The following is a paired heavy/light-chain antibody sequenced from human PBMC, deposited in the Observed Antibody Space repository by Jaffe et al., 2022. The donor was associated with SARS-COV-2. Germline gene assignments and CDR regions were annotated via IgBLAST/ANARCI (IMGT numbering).Light chain of an antibody. CDR2: KVS. J-gene: IGKJ1*01. Sequence: DVVMTQSPLSLPVTLGQPASISCRSSQSLVYSDGNTYLNWFQQRPGQSPRRLIYKVSNRDSGVPDRFSGSGSGTEYTLKISRVEAEDVGVYYCMQATHWPWTFGQGTKVEIK. CDR3: MQATHWPWT. CDR1: QSLVYSDGNTY. V-gene: IGKV2-30*01.
Heavy chain of an antibody. CDR2: ISNSGDTI. D-gene: IGHD5-12*01. Sequence: EVQLVESGGGLVQPGGSLRLSCAASGFTFSTYSMNWVRQAPGKGLEWVSYISNSGDTIYYADSVKGRFTISRDNAKNSLYLQMNSLRDEDTAVYYCGILATRGQFDNWGQGALVTVSS. J-gene: IGHJ4*02. CDR3: GILATRGQFDN. V-gene: IGHV3-48*02. CDR1: GFTFSTYS.